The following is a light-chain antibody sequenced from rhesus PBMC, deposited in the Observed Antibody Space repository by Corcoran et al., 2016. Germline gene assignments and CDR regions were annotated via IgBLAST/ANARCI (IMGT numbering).Light chain of an antibody. J-gene: IGKJ3*01. Sequence: EAVVTQSPATLSLSPGERATLSCRASQSVGSYLAWYQQRPGQAPRLLIYGASNRATGIPDRFTGSGSGTDFTLTIPRLEPEDVGVYYCQQRFTFGPGTKLDIK. CDR2: GAS. CDR1: QSVGSY. CDR3: QQRFT. V-gene: IGKV3-24*04.